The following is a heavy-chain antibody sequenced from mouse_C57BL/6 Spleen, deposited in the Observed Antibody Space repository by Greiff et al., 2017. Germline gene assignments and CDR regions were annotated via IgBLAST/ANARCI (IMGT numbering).Heavy chain of an antibody. J-gene: IGHJ3*01. CDR1: GYTFTDYY. Sequence: VQLQQSGAELVKPGASVKISCTASGYTFTDYYITWVQQRPGQGLEWIGKLGPGSGSPSYNEKFKGKATLTAAKSSSTAYMQVSSLTSEDAAVYVCAICDYDAWFAYWGQGTLVTVSA. CDR3: AICDYDAWFAY. CDR2: LGPGSGSP. D-gene: IGHD2-4*01. V-gene: IGHV1-77*01.